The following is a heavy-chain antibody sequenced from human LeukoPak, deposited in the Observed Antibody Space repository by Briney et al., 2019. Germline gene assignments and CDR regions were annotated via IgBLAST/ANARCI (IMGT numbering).Heavy chain of an antibody. J-gene: IGHJ4*02. D-gene: IGHD3-16*01. CDR2: IYYSGST. V-gene: IGHV4-39*07. CDR3: ARDVALAVEGGGIIDY. CDR1: SGSISSISSY. Sequence: NPSETLSLTCTVSSGSISSISSYWGWIRQPLGKGLEWIGSIYYSGSTYYNPSLKSRVTISVDTSKNQFSLKLSSVTAADTAVYYCARDVALAVEGGGIIDYWGQGTLVTVSS.